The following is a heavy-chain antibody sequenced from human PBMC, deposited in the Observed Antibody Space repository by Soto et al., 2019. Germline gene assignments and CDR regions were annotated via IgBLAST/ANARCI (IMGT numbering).Heavy chain of an antibody. CDR2: INPNSGGT. CDR3: ARLGGWGNYYFDS. V-gene: IGHV1-2*04. Sequence: ASVKVSCKASGYTFTGYYMHWVRQAPGQGLEWMGWINPNSGGTNYAQKFQGWVTMTRDTSISTAYMELSRLRSDDTAVYYCARLGGWGNYYFDSWGQGTLVTVSS. D-gene: IGHD6-19*01. J-gene: IGHJ4*02. CDR1: GYTFTGYY.